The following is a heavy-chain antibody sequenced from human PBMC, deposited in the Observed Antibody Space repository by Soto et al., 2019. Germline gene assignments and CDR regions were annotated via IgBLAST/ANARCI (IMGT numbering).Heavy chain of an antibody. Sequence: GGSLRLSCAGSGFTLSGYAMDWVRQAPGKGLEYVSGISSNGVGTYYANSVQGRFTISRDNSKNKVYLQMGSLRPEDMAVDYCAGRALPDFSYMDVGGKGTTLTAS. CDR2: ISSNGVGT. CDR3: AGRALPDFSYMDV. CDR1: GFTLSGYA. V-gene: IGHV3-64*01. D-gene: IGHD3-3*01. J-gene: IGHJ6*03.